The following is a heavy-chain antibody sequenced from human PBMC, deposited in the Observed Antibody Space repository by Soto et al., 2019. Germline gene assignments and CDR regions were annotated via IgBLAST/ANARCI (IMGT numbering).Heavy chain of an antibody. J-gene: IGHJ4*02. D-gene: IGHD3-22*01. CDR1: GGSFSGYY. CDR2: INHSGST. V-gene: IGHV4-34*01. Sequence: SETLSLTCAVYGGSFSGYYWSWIRQPPGKGLEWIGEINHSGSTNYNPSLKSRVTISVVTSKNQFSLKLSSVTAADTAVYYCAGTAYYDRSNDYWGQGTLVTVSS. CDR3: AGTAYYDRSNDY.